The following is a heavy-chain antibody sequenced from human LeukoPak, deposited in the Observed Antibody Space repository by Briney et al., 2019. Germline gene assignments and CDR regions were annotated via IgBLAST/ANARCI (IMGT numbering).Heavy chain of an antibody. D-gene: IGHD3-22*01. V-gene: IGHV3-23*01. CDR2: ISGSGGST. CDR3: AKDPYYYDSSGYRYFDY. J-gene: IGHJ4*02. Sequence: GGSLRLSCAASGFTFSSYEMNWVRQAPGKGLEWVSAISGSGGSTYYADSVKGRFTISRDNSKNTLYLQMNSMRAEDTAVYYCAKDPYYYDSSGYRYFDYWGQGTLVTVSS. CDR1: GFTFSSYE.